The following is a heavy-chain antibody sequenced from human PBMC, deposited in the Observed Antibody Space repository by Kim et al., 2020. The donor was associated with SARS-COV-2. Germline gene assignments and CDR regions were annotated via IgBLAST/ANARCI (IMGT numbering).Heavy chain of an antibody. D-gene: IGHD3-22*01. CDR1: GGTFSSYA. Sequence: SVKVSCKASGGTFSSYAISWVRQAPGQGLEWMGGIIPIFGTANYAQKFQGRVTITADESTSTAYMELSSLRSEDTAVYYCASGGPEGYYDSSGYRFDYWGQGTLVTVSS. J-gene: IGHJ4*02. CDR2: IIPIFGTA. V-gene: IGHV1-69*13. CDR3: ASGGPEGYYDSSGYRFDY.